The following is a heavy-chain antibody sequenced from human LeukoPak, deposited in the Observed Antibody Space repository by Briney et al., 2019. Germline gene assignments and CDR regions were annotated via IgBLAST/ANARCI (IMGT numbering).Heavy chain of an antibody. Sequence: GGSLRLSCAASGFTFNTYNMNWVRQAPGKGLEWVSYISSGSTTIYYADSVKGRITISRDNAKNSLYLQMNSLRDEDTAIYYCAKGGAFSTYYFDYWGQGTLVTVSS. D-gene: IGHD4/OR15-4a*01. CDR1: GFTFNTYN. J-gene: IGHJ4*02. CDR2: ISSGSTTI. V-gene: IGHV3-48*02. CDR3: AKGGAFSTYYFDY.